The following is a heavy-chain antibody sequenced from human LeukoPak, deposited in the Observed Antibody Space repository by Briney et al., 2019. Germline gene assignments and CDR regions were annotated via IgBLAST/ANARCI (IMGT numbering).Heavy chain of an antibody. V-gene: IGHV1-3*01. CDR3: ARRKGISWQPDY. J-gene: IGHJ4*02. CDR1: GYTFTSYA. D-gene: IGHD3-3*02. Sequence: ASVKVSCKASGYTFTSYAMHWVRQAPGQRLEWMGWINAGNGNTKYSQKFQGRVTITRDTSASTAYMELSSLRSEDTAVYYCARRKGISWQPDYWGQGTLVTVSS. CDR2: INAGNGNT.